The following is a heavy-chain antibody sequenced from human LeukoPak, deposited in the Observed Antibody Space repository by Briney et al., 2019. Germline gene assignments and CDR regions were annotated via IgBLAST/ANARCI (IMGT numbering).Heavy chain of an antibody. V-gene: IGHV3-48*04. Sequence: GGSLRLSCAASGFTFSSYSMNWVRQAPGKGLDWVSYISSGSNTIYYADSVKGRFTISRDNAKNSLYLQMNSLRAEDTAVYYCARDYYYDSSGYSAYWGQGTLVTVSS. CDR2: ISSGSNTI. J-gene: IGHJ4*02. CDR1: GFTFSSYS. D-gene: IGHD3-22*01. CDR3: ARDYYYDSSGYSAY.